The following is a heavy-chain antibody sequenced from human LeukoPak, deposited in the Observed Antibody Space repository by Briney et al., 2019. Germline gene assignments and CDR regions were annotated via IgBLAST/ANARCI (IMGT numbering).Heavy chain of an antibody. CDR1: GFSFSTSG. V-gene: IGHV3-23*01. J-gene: IGHJ4*02. CDR3: AKDGTPGEY. Sequence: GGSLRLSCAASGFSFSTSGMSWVRQAPGKGLEWVSAISGSGGSTYYAESVKGRFTISRDNPKNTLYLQMSGLRADDTAVYYCAKDGTPGEYWGQGTRVTVSS. CDR2: ISGSGGST. D-gene: IGHD2-15*01.